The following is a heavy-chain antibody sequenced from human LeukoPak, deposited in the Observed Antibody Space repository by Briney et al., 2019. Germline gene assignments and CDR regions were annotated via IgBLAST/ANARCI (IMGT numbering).Heavy chain of an antibody. D-gene: IGHD5-24*01. J-gene: IGHJ4*02. CDR3: AKDASEMATCDY. V-gene: IGHV3-23*01. CDR1: GFTFSTYA. CDR2: ISGSGTST. Sequence: PGGSLRLSCAASGFTFSTYAMSWVRQAPGKGLECVSAISGSGTSTYYADSVKGRFTIYRDNSKNTLYLQMNSLRVEDTAVYYCAKDASEMATCDYWGQGTLVTVSS.